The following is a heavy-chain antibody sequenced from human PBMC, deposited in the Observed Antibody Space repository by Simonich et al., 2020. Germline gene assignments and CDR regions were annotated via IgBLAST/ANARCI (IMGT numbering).Heavy chain of an antibody. CDR3: ARNSQYAFDI. D-gene: IGHD2-21*01. Sequence: QVQLVESGGGVVQPGRSLRLSCAASGFTFSSYGMHWVRQAPGKGLEWVAGIWYDGSNKYDADSVKGRFTISRDNSKNTLYLQMNSLRAEDTAVYYCARNSQYAFDIWGQGTMVTVSS. CDR2: IWYDGSNK. J-gene: IGHJ3*02. V-gene: IGHV3-33*01. CDR1: GFTFSSYG.